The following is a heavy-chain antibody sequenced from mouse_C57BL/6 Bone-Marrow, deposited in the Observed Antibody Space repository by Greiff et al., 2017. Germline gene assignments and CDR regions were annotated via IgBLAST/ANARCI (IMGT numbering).Heavy chain of an antibody. CDR3: AREGIYYDYDGGYYYAMDY. V-gene: IGHV5-4*01. CDR2: ISDGGSYT. D-gene: IGHD2-4*01. Sequence: EVKLMESGGGLVKPGGSLKLSCAASGFTFSSYAMSWVRQTPEKRLEWVATISDGGSYTYYPDNVKGRFTISRDNAKNKLYLQMSLLKSEDTAMYYCAREGIYYDYDGGYYYAMDYWGQGTSVTVSS. J-gene: IGHJ4*01. CDR1: GFTFSSYA.